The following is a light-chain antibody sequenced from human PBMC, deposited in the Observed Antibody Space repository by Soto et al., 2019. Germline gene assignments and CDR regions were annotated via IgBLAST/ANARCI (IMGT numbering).Light chain of an antibody. CDR3: LQQSTYPLT. CDR1: QDISNY. V-gene: IGKV1-17*01. CDR2: DAS. J-gene: IGKJ1*01. Sequence: DIQMTQSPSSLSASVGDRVTITCQASQDISNYLNWYQQKPGKAPKLLIYDASSLQSGVPSRFSGSGSGTEFTLAISSLQPEDSATFYCLQQSTYPLTFGQGTKVEIK.